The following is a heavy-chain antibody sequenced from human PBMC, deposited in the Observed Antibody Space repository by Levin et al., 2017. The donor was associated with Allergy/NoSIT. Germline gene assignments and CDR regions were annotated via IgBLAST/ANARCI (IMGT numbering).Heavy chain of an antibody. CDR3: ARRGKDSYYYYMDV. V-gene: IGHV5-51*01. CDR2: IYPSDSDT. D-gene: IGHD4-23*01. CDR1: GYRFTSYW. Sequence: GASVKVSCKGSGYRFTSYWIGWVRQMPGKGLEWMGIIYPSDSDTRYSPSFQGLVTISADKSIGTAYLQWSSLKASDTAIYYCARRGKDSYYYYMDVWGKGTTVTVSS. J-gene: IGHJ6*03.